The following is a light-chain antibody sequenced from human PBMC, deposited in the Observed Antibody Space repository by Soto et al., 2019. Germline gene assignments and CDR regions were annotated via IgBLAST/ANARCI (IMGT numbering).Light chain of an antibody. V-gene: IGLV1-40*01. J-gene: IGLJ3*02. Sequence: QSVLTQPPSVSGAPGQRVTISCIGSSSNIGAKYDVHWYQHLPGTAPKLLIYGNSNRPSGVPDRFSGSKSGTSASLAITGLQAEDEADYYCQSYDNSRSWVFGGGTKVTVL. CDR2: GNS. CDR3: QSYDNSRSWV. CDR1: SSNIGAKYD.